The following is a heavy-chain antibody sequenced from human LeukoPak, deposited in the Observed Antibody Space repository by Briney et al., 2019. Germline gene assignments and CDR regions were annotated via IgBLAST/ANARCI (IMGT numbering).Heavy chain of an antibody. D-gene: IGHD2-15*01. CDR1: GFTFSSYW. CDR3: AKVLLPRGITPLDY. Sequence: HPGGSLRLSCAASGFTFSSYWMHWVRQVPGKGLEWVSSITWDSGRIGYADSVKGRFTISRDNAKNSLYLQVNSLRIEDTALYYCAKVLLPRGITPLDYWGQGTLVTVSS. V-gene: IGHV3-9*01. J-gene: IGHJ4*02. CDR2: ITWDSGRI.